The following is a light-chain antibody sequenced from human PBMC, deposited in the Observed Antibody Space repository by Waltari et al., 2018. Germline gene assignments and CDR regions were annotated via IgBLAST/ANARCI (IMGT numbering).Light chain of an antibody. V-gene: IGKV1-12*01. J-gene: IGKJ1*01. CDR1: EDRGSS. CDR3: QQGHSVPPT. Sequence: EIQLTQSPSSVFASVGDRVAITCRATEDRGSSLAWYQQKPGQGPNLLIYAASNLQTGVPSRLSGSGSGADFSLTINSLEPEDFAVYYCQQGHSVPPTFGQGTRVEIK. CDR2: AAS.